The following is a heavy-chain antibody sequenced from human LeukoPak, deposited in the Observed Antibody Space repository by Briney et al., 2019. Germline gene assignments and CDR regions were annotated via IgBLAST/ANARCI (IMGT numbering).Heavy chain of an antibody. Sequence: SETLSLTCTVSGGSISSSSYYWGWIRQPPGKGLEWIGSIYYSGSTYYNPSLKSRVTISVDTSKNQFSLQLSSVTAADTAVYHCARDGRGVTLRSNWFDPWGQGTLVTVS. CDR1: GGSISSSSYY. J-gene: IGHJ5*02. D-gene: IGHD3-10*01. V-gene: IGHV4-39*07. CDR3: ARDGRGVTLRSNWFDP. CDR2: IYYSGST.